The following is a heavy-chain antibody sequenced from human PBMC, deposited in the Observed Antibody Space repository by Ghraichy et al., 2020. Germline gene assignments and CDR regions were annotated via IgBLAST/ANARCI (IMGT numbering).Heavy chain of an antibody. V-gene: IGHV4-31*03. CDR3: ARGLYGDYEAYYYYGMDV. J-gene: IGHJ6*02. CDR1: GGSISSGGYY. CDR2: IYYSGST. D-gene: IGHD4-17*01. Sequence: SETLSLTCTVSGGSISSGGYYWSWIRQHPGKGLEWIGYIYYSGSTYYNPSLKSRVTISVDTSKNQFSLKLSSVTAADTAVYYCARGLYGDYEAYYYYGMDVWGQGTTVTVSS.